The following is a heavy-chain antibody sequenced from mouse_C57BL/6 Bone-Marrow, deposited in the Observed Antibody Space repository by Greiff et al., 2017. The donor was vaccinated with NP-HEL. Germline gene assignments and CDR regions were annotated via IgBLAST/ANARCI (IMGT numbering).Heavy chain of an antibody. V-gene: IGHV14-4*01. D-gene: IGHD1-1*01. Sequence: EVQLQQSGAELVRPGASVKLSCTASGFNIKDDYMHWVKQRPEQGLEWIGWIDPENGDTEYASKLPGKATITADTYSTTAYMQLSSLTSEDTAVYYYTNYYYGGSDVYYYAMDYWGQGTSVTVSS. CDR1: GFNIKDDY. CDR2: IDPENGDT. CDR3: TNYYYGGSDVYYYAMDY. J-gene: IGHJ4*01.